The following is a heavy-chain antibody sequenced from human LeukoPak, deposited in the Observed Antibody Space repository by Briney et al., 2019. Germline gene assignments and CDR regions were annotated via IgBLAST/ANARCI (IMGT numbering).Heavy chain of an antibody. CDR3: AKRIAAANYYFDY. Sequence: SETLSLTCTVSDYSISSDYYWGWIRQPPGKGLEWIGSLYQSGSTYYNPSLKSRDTISVDTSKNQFSLKLSSVTAADTAVYYCAKRIAAANYYFDYWGQGTLVTVSS. CDR1: DYSISSDYY. D-gene: IGHD6-13*01. V-gene: IGHV4-38-2*02. J-gene: IGHJ4*02. CDR2: LYQSGST.